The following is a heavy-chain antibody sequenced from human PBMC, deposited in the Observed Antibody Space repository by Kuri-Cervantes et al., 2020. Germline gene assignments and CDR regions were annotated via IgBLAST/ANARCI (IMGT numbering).Heavy chain of an antibody. Sequence: GESLKISCAASGFTFSDYYMSWIRQAPGKGLEWVSYISSSGSTIYYADSVKGRFTISRDNAKNSLYLQMNSLRAEDTAVYYCARGLSVAAGKDGWFDPWGRGTLVTVSS. V-gene: IGHV3-11*01. CDR3: ARGLSVAAGKDGWFDP. CDR2: ISSSGSTI. CDR1: GFTFSDYY. J-gene: IGHJ5*02. D-gene: IGHD6-13*01.